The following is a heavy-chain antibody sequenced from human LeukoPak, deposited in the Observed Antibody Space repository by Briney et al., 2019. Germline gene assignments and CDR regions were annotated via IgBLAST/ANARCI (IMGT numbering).Heavy chain of an antibody. CDR2: MSYDGSNK. V-gene: IGHV3-30*18. CDR3: AKDLQLALDY. J-gene: IGHJ4*02. CDR1: GFTFSTYD. D-gene: IGHD6-13*01. Sequence: GWSLRLSCAASGFTFSTYDMHWVGQGPGNGLEGVTVMSYDGSNKYYVDSVKGRFTISRDNPKNTPYLQMNSLRADDTAVYYCAKDLQLALDYWGQGTLATVSP.